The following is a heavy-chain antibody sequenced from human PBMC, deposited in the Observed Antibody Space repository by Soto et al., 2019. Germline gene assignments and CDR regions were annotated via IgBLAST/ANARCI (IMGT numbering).Heavy chain of an antibody. CDR3: AKDHDVYDSSGYYLR. CDR1: GFTFNNYA. Sequence: PGGSLRLSCTASGFTFNNYAMSWVRQAPGKGLEWVSAISGSGGKTYYADSVKGRFTISRDNSKNTLYLQMNSLRAEDTAVYYCAKDHDVYDSSGYYLRWGQGTLVTVSS. D-gene: IGHD3-22*01. CDR2: ISGSGGKT. J-gene: IGHJ4*01. V-gene: IGHV3-23*01.